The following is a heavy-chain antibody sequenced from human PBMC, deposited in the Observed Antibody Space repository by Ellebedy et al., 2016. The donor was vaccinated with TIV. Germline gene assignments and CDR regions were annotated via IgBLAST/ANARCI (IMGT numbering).Heavy chain of an antibody. V-gene: IGHV4-39*07. CDR2: IHSSGRT. D-gene: IGHD2-8*02. CDR1: GGSIGSSYYY. Sequence: SETLSLTXTVSGGSIGSSYYYWGWIRQPPGNGLEWIASIHSSGRTYYNSSLRGRLTISVDTSKNQFSLEVTSVSAADTALYYCFSYSEYWSREFRDNRFDPWGQGTLVTVSS. CDR3: FSYSEYWSREFRDNRFDP. J-gene: IGHJ5*02.